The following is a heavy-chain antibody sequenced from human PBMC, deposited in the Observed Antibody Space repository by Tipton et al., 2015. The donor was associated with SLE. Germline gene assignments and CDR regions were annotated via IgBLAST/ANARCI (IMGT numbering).Heavy chain of an antibody. CDR1: GGSISSGGYY. CDR3: ARLAGDSLYYYYGMDV. J-gene: IGHJ6*02. CDR2: IYYSGST. V-gene: IGHV4-31*03. D-gene: IGHD6-19*01. Sequence: TLSLTCTVSGGSISSGGYYWSWIRQHPGKGLEWIGYIYYSGSTYYNPSLKSRVTISVDTSKNHFSLKLSSVTAADTAVYYCARLAGDSLYYYYGMDVWGQGTTVTVSS.